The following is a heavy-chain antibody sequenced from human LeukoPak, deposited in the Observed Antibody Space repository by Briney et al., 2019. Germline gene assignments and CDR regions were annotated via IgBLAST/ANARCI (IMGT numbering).Heavy chain of an antibody. CDR3: ARVRYCSSTTCRGAFDI. CDR1: GFTFSDHY. D-gene: IGHD2-2*01. Sequence: GGSLRLSCEGSGFTFSDHYMDWVRQAPGKGLEWVGRTRNKANSYTTEYAASVKGRFTISRADSENSLYLQMNSLKTEDTAVYYCARVRYCSSTTCRGAFDIWGQGTMVTVSS. CDR2: TRNKANSYTT. V-gene: IGHV3-72*01. J-gene: IGHJ3*02.